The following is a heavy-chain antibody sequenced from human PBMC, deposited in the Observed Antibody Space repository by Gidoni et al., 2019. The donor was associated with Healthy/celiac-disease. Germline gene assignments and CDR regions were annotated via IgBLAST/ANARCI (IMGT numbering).Heavy chain of an antibody. CDR3: ARPRYGDYAVSSESDAFDI. Sequence: QVQLQQWGAGLLKPSETLSLTCAVYGGSFSGSYWSWIRQPPGKGLEWIGEINHSGSTNYNPSLKSLVTISVDTSKNQFSLKLSSVTAADTAVYYCARPRYGDYAVSSESDAFDIWGQGTMVTVSS. V-gene: IGHV4-34*01. CDR2: INHSGST. D-gene: IGHD4-17*01. J-gene: IGHJ3*02. CDR1: GGSFSGSY.